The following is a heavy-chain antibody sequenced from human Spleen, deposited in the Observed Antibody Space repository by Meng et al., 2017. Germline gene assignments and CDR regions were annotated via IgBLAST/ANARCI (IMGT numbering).Heavy chain of an antibody. J-gene: IGHJ5*02. CDR1: GYTFPDYW. CDR2: INPKSGDT. CDR3: ARDLFCSGGSCYTGMYNWFDP. D-gene: IGHD2-15*01. V-gene: IGHV1-2*06. Sequence: VQVGRPGSEVGQPGASVKGSCKASGYTFPDYWLHWVRRAPGQGLGWMGRINPKSGDTHYAQRFQGRVTMTGDTSISTAYMELSGLRSDDTAMYYCARDLFCSGGSCYTGMYNWFDPWGQGTLVTVSS.